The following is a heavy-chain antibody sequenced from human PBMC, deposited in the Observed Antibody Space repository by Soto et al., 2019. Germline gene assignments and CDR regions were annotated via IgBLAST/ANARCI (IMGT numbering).Heavy chain of an antibody. Sequence: QVQLVQSGAEVKKPGSSVKVSCKASGGTFSSYAISWVRQAPGQGLEWMGGIIPILGTVNYAQKFQGRVTITADESTSTPYMELSNLRSEDTAVYYCAGSQDIVVVVAATPYGMDVWGQGTTVTVSS. D-gene: IGHD2-15*01. J-gene: IGHJ6*02. CDR1: GGTFSSYA. CDR3: AGSQDIVVVVAATPYGMDV. CDR2: IIPILGTV. V-gene: IGHV1-69*01.